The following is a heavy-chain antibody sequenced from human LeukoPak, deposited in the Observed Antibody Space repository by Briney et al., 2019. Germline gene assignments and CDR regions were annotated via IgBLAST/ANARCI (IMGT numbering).Heavy chain of an antibody. CDR2: INPNSGGT. CDR1: GYTFIGYY. V-gene: IGHV1-2*02. Sequence: ASVKVSFKASGYTFIGYYMHWVRQAPGQGLEWMGWINPNSGGTKYAQKFQGRVTMTRDTSISTAYMELSRLRSDDTAVYYCARESVYSGRYYAFDIWGQGTMVTVSS. D-gene: IGHD1-26*01. CDR3: ARESVYSGRYYAFDI. J-gene: IGHJ3*02.